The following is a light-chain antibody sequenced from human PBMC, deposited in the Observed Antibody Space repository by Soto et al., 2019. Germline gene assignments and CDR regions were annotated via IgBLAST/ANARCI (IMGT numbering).Light chain of an antibody. V-gene: IGLV2-14*01. CDR1: SSDVGGYNN. CDR2: DVS. CDR3: SSYTRSSTRV. J-gene: IGLJ1*01. Sequence: QSALTQPASVSGSPGQSITISCTGTSSDVGGYNNVSWYQQHPGKAPKLMIYDVSNRPSGVSNRFSGSKSGKTASLTISGLQAEEEADYYCSSYTRSSTRVFGTGTKLTVL.